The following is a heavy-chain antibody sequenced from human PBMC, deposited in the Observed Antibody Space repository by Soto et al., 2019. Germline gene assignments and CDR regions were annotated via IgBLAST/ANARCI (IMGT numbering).Heavy chain of an antibody. D-gene: IGHD2-15*01. J-gene: IGHJ6*03. CDR3: ARGWGYCSGGSCYKDYYYYMDV. CDR2: INHSGST. V-gene: IGHV4-34*01. Sequence: QVQLQQWGAGLLKPSETLSLTCAVYGGSFSGYYWRWIRQPPGKGLEWFGEINHSGSTKYNPSSKRRFTISVYTSKNQFSLKLSSVTAADTAVYYCARGWGYCSGGSCYKDYYYYMDVWGKGTTVTVSS. CDR1: GGSFSGYY.